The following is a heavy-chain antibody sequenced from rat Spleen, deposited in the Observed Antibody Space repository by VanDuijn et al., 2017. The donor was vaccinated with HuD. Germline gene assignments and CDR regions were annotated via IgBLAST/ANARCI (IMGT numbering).Heavy chain of an antibody. Sequence: EVQLVESGAGLVQPGRSLKVSCIASGFTFNKSWMTWISQAPGKGLEWVASINDNGGSTFYPDSLKDRLTISRDNAKSALYLQMHSLRSEDTATYYCARHDYSAPFDYWGQGVMVTVSS. V-gene: IGHV5-31*01. J-gene: IGHJ2*01. CDR3: ARHDYSAPFDY. D-gene: IGHD1-1*01. CDR2: INDNGGST. CDR1: GFTFNKSW.